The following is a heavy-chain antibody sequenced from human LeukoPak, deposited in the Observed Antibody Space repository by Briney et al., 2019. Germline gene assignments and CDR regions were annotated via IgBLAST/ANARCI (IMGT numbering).Heavy chain of an antibody. D-gene: IGHD3-9*01. J-gene: IGHJ4*02. CDR3: AKANSDLTRANY. CDR1: GFTFSNYA. V-gene: IGHV3-23*01. Sequence: GGSLRLSCAASGFTFSNYAMKWVRQAPGKGLEWVSTISASDGIIYYADSVKGRFTISRDNSKNTLYLQKDSLRAEDTAIYYCAKANSDLTRANYWGQGTLVTVSS. CDR2: ISASDGII.